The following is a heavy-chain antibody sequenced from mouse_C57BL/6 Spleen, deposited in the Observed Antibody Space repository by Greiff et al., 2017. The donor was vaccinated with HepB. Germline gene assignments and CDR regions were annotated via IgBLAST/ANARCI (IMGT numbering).Heavy chain of an antibody. CDR1: GYTFTDYY. V-gene: IGHV1-26*01. D-gene: IGHD2-3*01. CDR3: ARGIYDGFCFAY. Sequence: EVQLQQSGPELVKPGASVKISCKASGYTFTDYYMNWVKQSHGKSLEWIGDINHNNGGTSYNQKFKGKATLTVDKSYSTAYMELRSLTSEDSAVYYCARGIYDGFCFAYWGQGTLVTVSA. J-gene: IGHJ3*01. CDR2: INHNNGGT.